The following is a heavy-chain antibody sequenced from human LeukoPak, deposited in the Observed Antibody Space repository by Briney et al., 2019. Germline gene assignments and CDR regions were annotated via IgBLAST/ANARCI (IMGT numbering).Heavy chain of an antibody. CDR2: IYAGGNT. Sequence: PGGSLRLSCAASGFTLNTDYMNWVRQVPGKGLEWVSVIYAGGNTYYADSVKERFTISRDNSRNTLYLQMNSLRGDDTAVYYCAREVYSSTWFDLWGQGTLVTVSS. CDR1: GFTLNTDY. CDR3: AREVYSSTWFDL. D-gene: IGHD6-13*01. J-gene: IGHJ4*02. V-gene: IGHV3-66*01.